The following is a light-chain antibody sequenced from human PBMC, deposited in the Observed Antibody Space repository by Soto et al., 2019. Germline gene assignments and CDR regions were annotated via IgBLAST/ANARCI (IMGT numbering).Light chain of an antibody. V-gene: IGKV3-15*01. CDR1: QSVSSN. CDR3: QQYNNWPPWT. Sequence: EIVITQSPSTLSLSPGERSTLSCMASQSVSSNLAWYQQKPGQAPRLLIYGASTRATGIPARFSGSGSGTEFTLTISSLQSEDFAVYYCQQYNNWPPWTFGQGTKVDTK. CDR2: GAS. J-gene: IGKJ1*01.